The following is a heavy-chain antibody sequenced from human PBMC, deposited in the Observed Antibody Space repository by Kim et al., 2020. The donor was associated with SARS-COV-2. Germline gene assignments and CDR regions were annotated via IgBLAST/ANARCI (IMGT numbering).Heavy chain of an antibody. J-gene: IGHJ5*01. Sequence: GGSLRLSCAASGFTFSTSSVTWVRQAPGKGLEWVSSIRDDSGTTYYADSVKGRVSISSDNSKNTQYLQMDFLRVEDTALSYCAKTPTAWTGSGSPCYSW. CDR3: AKTPTAWTGSGSPCYS. CDR2: IRDDSGTT. CDR1: GFTFSTSS. V-gene: IGHV3-23*01. D-gene: IGHD3-10*01.